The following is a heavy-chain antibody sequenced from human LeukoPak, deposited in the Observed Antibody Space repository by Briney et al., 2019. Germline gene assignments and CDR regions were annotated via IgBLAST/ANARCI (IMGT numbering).Heavy chain of an antibody. D-gene: IGHD6-13*01. V-gene: IGHV3-30-3*01. CDR1: GFTFSSYA. CDR2: ISYDGSNK. J-gene: IGHJ5*02. CDR3: ARDCVSSPRRFDP. Sequence: GGSLRLSCAASGFTFSSYAMHWVRQAPGKGLEWVAVISYDGSNKYYADSVKGRFTISRDNSKNTLYLQMNSLRAEDTAVYYCARDCVSSPRRFDPWGQGTLVTVSS.